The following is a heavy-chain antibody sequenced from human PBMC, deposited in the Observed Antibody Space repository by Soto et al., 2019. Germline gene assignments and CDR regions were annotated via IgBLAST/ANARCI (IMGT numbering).Heavy chain of an antibody. Sequence: GGSLRLSCAASGFTFSSYWMSWVRQAPGKGLEWVAKIKQDGSEKYYVDSVKGRFTISRDNAKNSLYLQMNSLRAEDTAVYYCARDLNGGHDAFDIWGQGTMVTVSS. CDR2: IKQDGSEK. V-gene: IGHV3-7*01. CDR1: GFTFSSYW. J-gene: IGHJ3*02. D-gene: IGHD4-17*01. CDR3: ARDLNGGHDAFDI.